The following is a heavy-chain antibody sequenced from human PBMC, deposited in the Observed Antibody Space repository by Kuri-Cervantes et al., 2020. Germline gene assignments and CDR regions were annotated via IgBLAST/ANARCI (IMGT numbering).Heavy chain of an antibody. Sequence: GGSLRLSCAASGFTFSSYAMGWVRQAPGKGLEWVSVIYSGGSTYYADSVKGRFTISRDNSKNTLYLQMNSLRAEDTAVYYCARDIAATRYYYYGMDVWGQGTTVTVSS. CDR2: IYSGGST. V-gene: IGHV3-53*01. CDR1: GFTFSSYA. CDR3: ARDIAATRYYYYGMDV. D-gene: IGHD6-13*01. J-gene: IGHJ6*02.